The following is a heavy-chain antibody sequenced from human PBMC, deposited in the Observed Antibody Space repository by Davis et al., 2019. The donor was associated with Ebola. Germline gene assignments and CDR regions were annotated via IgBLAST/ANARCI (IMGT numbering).Heavy chain of an antibody. CDR1: GFTFDNSW. D-gene: IGHD3-22*01. V-gene: IGHV3-7*01. J-gene: IGHJ3*02. CDR3: ARDYYDNSGDGFDI. Sequence: PGGSLRLSCVASGFTFDNSWMTWVRQAPGKGLEWVANMKGDGSLEHYGDSVKGRFTISRDNAKKSLYLQLNSLRADDTAMYYCARDYYDNSGDGFDIWGQGTMVTVSS. CDR2: MKGDGSLE.